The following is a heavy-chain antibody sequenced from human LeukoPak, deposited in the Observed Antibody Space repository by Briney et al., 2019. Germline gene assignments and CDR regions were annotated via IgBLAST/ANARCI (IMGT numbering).Heavy chain of an antibody. V-gene: IGHV4-61*02. D-gene: IGHD1-26*01. CDR3: GRDGSPAY. CDR2: IYTGGST. J-gene: IGHJ4*02. CDR1: GDSITSRDYY. Sequence: SQTLSLTCSVSGDSITSRDYYWSWIRQPPGKGLEWIGRIYTGGSTNYNPSLKSRVTISADTSKNQFSLKLTSVIAADTAVYYCGRDGSPAYWGQGTLVTVSS.